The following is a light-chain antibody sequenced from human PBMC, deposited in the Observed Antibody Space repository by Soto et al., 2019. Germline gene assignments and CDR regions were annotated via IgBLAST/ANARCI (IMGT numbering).Light chain of an antibody. J-gene: IGLJ1*01. Sequence: QSVLTQPASVSGSPGQSITISCTGTSSDVGGYKYVSWYQQHPGKAPKLMIYEVSNRPSGVPDRFSGSKSGNTASLTVSGLQAADEADYFCKSYAGSNTYVFGSGTKVTVL. CDR2: EVS. CDR1: SSDVGGYKY. CDR3: KSYAGSNTYV. V-gene: IGLV2-8*01.